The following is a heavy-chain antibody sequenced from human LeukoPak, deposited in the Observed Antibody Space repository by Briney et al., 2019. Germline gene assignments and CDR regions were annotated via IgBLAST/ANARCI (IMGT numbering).Heavy chain of an antibody. D-gene: IGHD3-16*01. CDR1: GGSIGGFY. J-gene: IGHJ6*02. V-gene: IGHV4-59*01. CDR2: IYYTGSA. Sequence: SETLSFTCTVSGGSIGGFYWTWIRQPPGKGLEWIGQIYYTGSADYNPSLKSRITISVDTSKNQISLMVRSVTAADTAVYHCARFGVNYDMDVWGQGTTVTVSS. CDR3: ARFGVNYDMDV.